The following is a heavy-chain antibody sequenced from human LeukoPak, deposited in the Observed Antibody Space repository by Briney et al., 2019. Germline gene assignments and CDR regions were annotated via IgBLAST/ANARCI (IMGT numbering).Heavy chain of an antibody. V-gene: IGHV3-30-3*02. D-gene: IGHD4-17*01. J-gene: IGHJ3*02. CDR1: GFTFSSYA. CDR2: ISYDGSNK. CDR3: AKHYYGDWAFDI. Sequence: GRSLRLSCAASGFTFSSYAMHWVRQAPGKGLEWVAVISYDGSNKYYADSVKGRFTISRDNSKNTLYLQMNSLRAEDTAIYYCAKHYYGDWAFDIWGQGTMVTVSS.